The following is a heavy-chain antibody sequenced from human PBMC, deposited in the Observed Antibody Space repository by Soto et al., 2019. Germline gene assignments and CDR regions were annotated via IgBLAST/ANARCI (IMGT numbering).Heavy chain of an antibody. CDR3: ASGSEQLDSYYYYYGMDV. Sequence: GGSLRLSCAASGFTFSSYAMHWVRQAPGKGLEWVAVISYDGSNKYYADSVKGRFTISRDNSKNTLYLQMNSLRAEDTAVYYCASGSEQLDSYYYYYGMDVWGQGTTVTVSS. J-gene: IGHJ6*02. D-gene: IGHD6-13*01. CDR1: GFTFSSYA. CDR2: ISYDGSNK. V-gene: IGHV3-30-3*01.